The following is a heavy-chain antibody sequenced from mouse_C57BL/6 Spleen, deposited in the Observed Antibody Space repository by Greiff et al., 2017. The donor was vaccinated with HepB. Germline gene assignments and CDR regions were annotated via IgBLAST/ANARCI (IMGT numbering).Heavy chain of an antibody. V-gene: IGHV5-16*01. Sequence: EVQLVESEGGLVQPGSSMKLSCTASGFTFSDYYMAWVRQVPEKGLEWVANINYDGSSTYYLDSLKSRFIISRDNAKNILYLQMSSLKSEDTATYYCARLYDYDSDWYFDVWGTGTTVTVSS. CDR1: GFTFSDYY. J-gene: IGHJ1*03. CDR2: INYDGSST. D-gene: IGHD2-4*01. CDR3: ARLYDYDSDWYFDV.